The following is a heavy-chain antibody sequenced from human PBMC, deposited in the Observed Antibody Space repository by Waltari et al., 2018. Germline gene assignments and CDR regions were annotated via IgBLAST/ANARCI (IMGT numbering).Heavy chain of an antibody. CDR1: GFTVSSNY. D-gene: IGHD1-20*01. J-gene: IGHJ3*02. CDR3: ARDRRYNWNDVSAFDI. V-gene: IGHV3-53*01. CDR2: IYSGGST. Sequence: EVQLVESGGGLIQPGGSLRLSCAASGFTVSSNYMSWVRQAPGKGLEWVSVIYSGGSTYYADSVKGRFTISRDNSKNTLYLQMNSLRAEDTAVYYCARDRRYNWNDVSAFDIWGQGTMVTVSS.